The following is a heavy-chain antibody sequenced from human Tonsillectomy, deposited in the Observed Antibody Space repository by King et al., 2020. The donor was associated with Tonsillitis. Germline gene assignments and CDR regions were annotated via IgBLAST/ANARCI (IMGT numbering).Heavy chain of an antibody. J-gene: IGHJ6*03. CDR1: GGSFSGYY. D-gene: IGHD3-22*01. CDR2: INHSGNT. V-gene: IGHV4-34*01. CDR3: ARWLRLSSDRRGYYRDYYYMDV. Sequence: VQLQQWGAGLLKPSETLSLTCAVYGGSFSGYYWSWIRQPPGKGLEWIGEINHSGNTNYNPSLKTRVTISVDTSKNKFSLQLSSVTAADTAVYYCARWLRLSSDRRGYYRDYYYMDVWDKGTTVTVSS.